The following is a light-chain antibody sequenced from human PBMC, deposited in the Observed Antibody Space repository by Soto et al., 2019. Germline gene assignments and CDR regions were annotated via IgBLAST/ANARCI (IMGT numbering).Light chain of an antibody. CDR3: QQYYSTPWT. J-gene: IGKJ1*01. Sequence: DIVMTQSPDSLAVSLGERATINCKSSQSVLYSPNNRNYLTWYQQKRGQTPKLLIYWASTRESGVPDRFSGSGSGTDFTHTISSLQAEDVAVYSCQQYYSTPWTFGQGTKVEIK. V-gene: IGKV4-1*01. CDR1: QSVLYSPNNRNY. CDR2: WAS.